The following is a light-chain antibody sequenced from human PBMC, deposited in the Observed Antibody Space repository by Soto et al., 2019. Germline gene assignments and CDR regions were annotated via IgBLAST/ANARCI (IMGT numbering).Light chain of an antibody. Sequence: QSVLTQLPSASGTPGQRVTISCSGGASNIGSKSVNWYQQFPGTAPKLLIYSSIYRPSGVPARMSASKSGTSASLAISGLQSEDEADYFCAAWDDSLEEYVFGTGTKVTVL. J-gene: IGLJ1*01. V-gene: IGLV1-44*01. CDR3: AAWDDSLEEYV. CDR2: SSI. CDR1: ASNIGSKS.